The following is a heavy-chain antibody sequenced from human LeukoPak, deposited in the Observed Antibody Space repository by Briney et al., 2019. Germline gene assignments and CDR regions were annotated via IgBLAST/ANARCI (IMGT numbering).Heavy chain of an antibody. V-gene: IGHV3-15*01. CDR2: IQSKTDGGTT. CDR1: GFIFNNAW. Sequence: PGGSLRLSCAASGFIFNNAWMSWVRQAPGKGLEWVGRIQSKTDGGTTDYAAPVKGRFTISRDDSKNTLYLQMNSLKTEDTAVYYCAREEYSSGQRAFDIWGQGTMVTVSS. D-gene: IGHD6-19*01. J-gene: IGHJ3*02. CDR3: AREEYSSGQRAFDI.